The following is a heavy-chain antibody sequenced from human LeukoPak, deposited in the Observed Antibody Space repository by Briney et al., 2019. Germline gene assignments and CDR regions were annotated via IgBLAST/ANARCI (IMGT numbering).Heavy chain of an antibody. CDR1: AFTFSSYN. V-gene: IGHV3-21*01. CDR3: ARESRYDSSGSY. J-gene: IGHJ4*02. CDR2: ISSSSSYI. Sequence: GGSLRLSCAASAFTFSSYNMNWVRQAPGKGLEWVSSISSSSSYIYYADSVKGRFTISRDNAKNSLYLQMNSLRAEDTAVYYCARESRYDSSGSYWGQGTLVTVSS. D-gene: IGHD3-22*01.